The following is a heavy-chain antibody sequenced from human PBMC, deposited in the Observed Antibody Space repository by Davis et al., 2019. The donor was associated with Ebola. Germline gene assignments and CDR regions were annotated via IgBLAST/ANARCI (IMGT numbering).Heavy chain of an antibody. J-gene: IGHJ6*02. CDR3: AKWDCSGGSCYGMDV. CDR2: IYSSGST. Sequence: GESLKISCAASGFTVSSNYMSWVRQAPGKGLEWVSVIYSSGSTYYADSVKGRFTISRDNSKNTVYLQMNSLRAEDTAVYYCAKWDCSGGSCYGMDVWGQGTTVTVSS. D-gene: IGHD2-15*01. V-gene: IGHV3-53*01. CDR1: GFTVSSNY.